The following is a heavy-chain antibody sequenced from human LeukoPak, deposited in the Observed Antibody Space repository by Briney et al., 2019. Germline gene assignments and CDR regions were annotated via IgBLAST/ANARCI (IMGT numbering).Heavy chain of an antibody. J-gene: IGHJ4*02. CDR1: GFTVSRNY. V-gene: IGHV3-66*01. D-gene: IGHD2-15*01. CDR2: IYSGGRT. CDR3: ARGDCSGGSCYLSLTTIDY. Sequence: GGSLRLSCVASGFTVSRNYMNWVRQAPGKGLEWVSIIYSGGRTYYADSVKGRFTISRDNAKNSLYLQMNSLRAEDTAVYYCARGDCSGGSCYLSLTTIDYWGQGTLVTVSS.